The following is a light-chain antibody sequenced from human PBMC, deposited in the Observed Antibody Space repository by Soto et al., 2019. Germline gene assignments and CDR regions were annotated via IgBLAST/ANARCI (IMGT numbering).Light chain of an antibody. CDR2: GAS. V-gene: IGKV3-15*01. CDR1: ESVSTN. CDR3: QQRSNWPT. J-gene: IGKJ5*01. Sequence: EIVLTQSPATLSLSPGERATLSCRASESVSTNLAWYQQKAGQAPRLLIYGASTRATGIPARFSGSGSGTEFTLTISGLQSEDFAVYYCQQRSNWPTFGQGTRLEIK.